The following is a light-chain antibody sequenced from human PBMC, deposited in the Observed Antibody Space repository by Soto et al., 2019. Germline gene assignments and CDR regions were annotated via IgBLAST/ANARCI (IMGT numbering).Light chain of an antibody. J-gene: IGKJ2*01. Sequence: DIQMTQSPSSLSASVGDRVTITCRASQSISSYLYWYQQKPGKAPKLLIYAASSLQSGVPSRFSGRGYGTDFTLTISSLQPEDFAHYYCQQSYSTPYTFGQGTKLELK. V-gene: IGKV1-39*01. CDR3: QQSYSTPYT. CDR1: QSISSY. CDR2: AAS.